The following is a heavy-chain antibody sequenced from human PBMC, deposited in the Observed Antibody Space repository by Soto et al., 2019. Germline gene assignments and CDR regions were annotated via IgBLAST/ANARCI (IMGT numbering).Heavy chain of an antibody. D-gene: IGHD3-3*01. CDR3: ARGTLRFLEWLPFDY. V-gene: IGHV1-69*13. CDR2: IIPIFGTA. Sequence: SVEVSCKASGGTFSSYAISWVRQAPGQGLEWMGGIIPIFGTANYAQKFQGRVTITADESTSTAYMELSSLRSEDTAVYYCARGTLRFLEWLPFDYWGQGTLVTVSS. J-gene: IGHJ4*02. CDR1: GGTFSSYA.